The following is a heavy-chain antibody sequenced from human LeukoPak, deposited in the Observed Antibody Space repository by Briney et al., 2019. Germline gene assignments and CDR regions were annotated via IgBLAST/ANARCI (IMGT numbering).Heavy chain of an antibody. J-gene: IGHJ5*02. D-gene: IGHD6-13*01. V-gene: IGHV3-23*01. Sequence: GGSLRLSCAASRFTFSIFAMNWVRQAPGKGLEWVSVISGSGGSTYYADSVKGRFTISRDNSKNTLYLQMNSLRAEDTAVYYCAKSGYSSSWSNAAVYNWFDPWGQGTLVTVSS. CDR3: AKSGYSSSWSNAAVYNWFDP. CDR2: ISGSGGST. CDR1: RFTFSIFA.